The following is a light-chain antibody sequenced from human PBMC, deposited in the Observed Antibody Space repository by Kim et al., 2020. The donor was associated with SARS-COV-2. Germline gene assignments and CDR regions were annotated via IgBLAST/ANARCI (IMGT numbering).Light chain of an antibody. CDR2: WAS. Sequence: DIVLTQSPESLAVSLGERATINCKSSQTVLYSSNNKNHLAWYQQKPGQPPKLLIYWASARESGVPARFSGTASGTDFTLTISSLQAGDVAIYFCQQYYSLPRTFGQGTKVDIK. V-gene: IGKV4-1*01. CDR1: QTVLYSSNNKNH. CDR3: QQYYSLPRT. J-gene: IGKJ1*01.